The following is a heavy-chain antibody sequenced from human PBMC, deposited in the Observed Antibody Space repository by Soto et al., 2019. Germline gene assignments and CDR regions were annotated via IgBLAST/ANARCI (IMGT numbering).Heavy chain of an antibody. V-gene: IGHV3-33*01. Sequence: QVQLVESGGGVVQPGRSLRLSCAASGFTFSSYGMHWVRQAPGKGLEWVAVIWYDGSNKYYADSVKGRFINSRDNSKNTLYLQINSLRDEDTAVYYCARDGYCSGGSCYSVPVFDYWAQGTLVTVSS. D-gene: IGHD2-15*01. J-gene: IGHJ4*02. CDR3: ARDGYCSGGSCYSVPVFDY. CDR1: GFTFSSYG. CDR2: IWYDGSNK.